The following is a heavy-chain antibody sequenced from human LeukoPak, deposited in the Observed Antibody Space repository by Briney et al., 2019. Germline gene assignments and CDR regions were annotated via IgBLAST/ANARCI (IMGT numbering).Heavy chain of an antibody. CDR2: FDPEDGET. J-gene: IGHJ3*02. D-gene: IGHD3-16*01. CDR3: ATSGTYGGLYDYVWGSSSDAFDI. V-gene: IGHV1-24*01. Sequence: ASVKVSCKVSGYTLTELSMHWVRQAPGKGLEWMGGFDPEDGETIYAQKFQGRVTMTEDTSTDAAYMELSSLRSEDTAVYYCATSGTYGGLYDYVWGSSSDAFDIWGQGTMVTVSS. CDR1: GYTLTELS.